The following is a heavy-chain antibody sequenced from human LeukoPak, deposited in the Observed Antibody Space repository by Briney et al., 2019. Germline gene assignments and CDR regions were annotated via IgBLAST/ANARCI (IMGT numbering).Heavy chain of an antibody. V-gene: IGHV4-34*01. Sequence: SETLSLTCAVYGGSFSGYYWSWIRQPPGKGLEWIGEINHSGSTNYSPSLKSRVTISVDTSKNQFSLKLSSVTAADTAVYYCASSQNIVVVHYWGQGTLVTVSS. CDR1: GGSFSGYY. D-gene: IGHD2/OR15-2a*01. CDR3: ASSQNIVVVHY. CDR2: INHSGST. J-gene: IGHJ4*02.